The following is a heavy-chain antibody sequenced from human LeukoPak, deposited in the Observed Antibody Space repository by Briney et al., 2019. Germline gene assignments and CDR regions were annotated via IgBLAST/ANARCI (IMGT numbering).Heavy chain of an antibody. CDR2: IYPRDGST. CDR1: VYTFTSNY. J-gene: IGHJ4*02. Sequence: ASVKVSCKASVYTFTSNYIHWVRQAPGQGLEWMGMIYPRDGSTSYAQKFQGRVTVTRDTSTSTVHLELSGLRSEDTAVYYCARDQEGFDYWGQGTLVTVSS. V-gene: IGHV1-46*01. CDR3: ARDQEGFDY.